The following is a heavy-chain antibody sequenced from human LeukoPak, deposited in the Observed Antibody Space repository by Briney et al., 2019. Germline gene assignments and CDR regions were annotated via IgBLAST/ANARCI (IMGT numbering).Heavy chain of an antibody. Sequence: QPGGSLRLSRAGSGLTFSSYSMNWVRQAPGEGLEYVSAISVNGGSTHYADSVKGRFTISRDNSKNTLYLQMSSLRAEDTAVYYCVKEHCSSTSCFYFDYWGQGTLVTVSS. J-gene: IGHJ4*02. CDR1: GLTFSSYS. CDR2: ISVNGGST. D-gene: IGHD2-2*01. CDR3: VKEHCSSTSCFYFDY. V-gene: IGHV3-64D*06.